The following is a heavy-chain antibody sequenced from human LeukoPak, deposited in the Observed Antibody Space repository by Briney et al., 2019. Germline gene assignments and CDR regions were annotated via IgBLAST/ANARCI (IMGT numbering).Heavy chain of an antibody. Sequence: MPSETLSLTCTVSGDSISSYYWSWIRQPAGKGLEWIGRVYTSGSTNYNPSLKSRVTMSVDTSKNQFSLKLSSVTAADTAVYYCARGGYDFWSGYWGMGAFDIWGQGTMVTVSS. J-gene: IGHJ3*02. CDR1: GDSISSYY. CDR3: ARGGYDFWSGYWGMGAFDI. CDR2: VYTSGST. V-gene: IGHV4-4*07. D-gene: IGHD3-3*01.